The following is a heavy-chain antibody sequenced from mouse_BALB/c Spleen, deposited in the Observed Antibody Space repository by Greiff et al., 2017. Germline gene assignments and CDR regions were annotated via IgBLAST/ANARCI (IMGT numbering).Heavy chain of an antibody. CDR2: ISSGGSYT. Sequence: EVQLVESGGGLVKPGGSLKLSCAASGFTFSSYAMSWVRQTPEKRLEWVATISSGGSYTYYPDSVKGRFTISRDNAKNTLYLQMSSLRSEDTAMYYCEVARATAWFAYWGQGTLVTVSA. V-gene: IGHV5-9-3*01. J-gene: IGHJ3*01. D-gene: IGHD3-1*01. CDR3: EVARATAWFAY. CDR1: GFTFSSYA.